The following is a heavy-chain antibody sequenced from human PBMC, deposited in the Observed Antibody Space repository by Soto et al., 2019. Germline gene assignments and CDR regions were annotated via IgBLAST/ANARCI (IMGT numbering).Heavy chain of an antibody. CDR3: ARERKNPYYFDY. CDR2: IYRSGST. CDR1: GGSISSGGYS. V-gene: IGHV4-30-2*01. Sequence: SETLSLTCAVSGGSISSGGYSWSWLRQPPGKGLEWIGYIYRSGSTYYNPSLKSRVTISVDRSKNQFSLKRSSVTAADTAVYYCARERKNPYYFDYWGQGTLVTVSS. J-gene: IGHJ4*02.